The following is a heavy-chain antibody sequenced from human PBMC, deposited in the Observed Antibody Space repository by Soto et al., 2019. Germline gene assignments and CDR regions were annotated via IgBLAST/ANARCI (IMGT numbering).Heavy chain of an antibody. CDR2: IIPIFGTA. V-gene: IGHV1-69*12. Sequence: QVQLVQSGAEVKKPGSSVKVSCKASGGTFSSYAISWVRQAPGQGLEWMGGIIPIFGTANYAQKFQGRVTITADESTSAAYMELSSLRSEDTAVYYCAREGTAFNWTLPLKRYYCYGMDVWGQGTTVTVSS. CDR3: AREGTAFNWTLPLKRYYCYGMDV. CDR1: GGTFSSYA. D-gene: IGHD1-20*01. J-gene: IGHJ6*02.